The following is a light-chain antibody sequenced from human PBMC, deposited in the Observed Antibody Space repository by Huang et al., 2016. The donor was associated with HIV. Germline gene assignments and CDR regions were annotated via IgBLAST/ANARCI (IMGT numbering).Light chain of an antibody. V-gene: IGKV1-39*01. CDR1: QTISGY. CDR2: AAS. Sequence: IQMTQSPSSLSASVGDSVTITCRSSQTISGYLNWYQQKPGKAPKLLIFAASNLQSGVPSRFSGSGSGTDFTLTIISVQPEDFATYYCQQSYSTPPFTFGPGTKVDVK. CDR3: QQSYSTPPFT. J-gene: IGKJ3*01.